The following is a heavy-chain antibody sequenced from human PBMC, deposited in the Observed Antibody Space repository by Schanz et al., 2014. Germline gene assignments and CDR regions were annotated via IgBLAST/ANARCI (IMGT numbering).Heavy chain of an antibody. J-gene: IGHJ4*02. D-gene: IGHD6-13*01. CDR3: AKSQGSSFDS. CDR2: ISHDGYST. CDR1: GFTFSTFA. V-gene: IGHV3-64D*06. Sequence: EVQLVESGGDLVQPGGSLRLSCSASGFTFSTFAMHWVRQAPGKGLEYVSAISHDGYSTYYADSVKGRFTISRDNSKSTLYLQMSSLRAEDTAVYYCAKSQGSSFDSWGQGTLVTVSS.